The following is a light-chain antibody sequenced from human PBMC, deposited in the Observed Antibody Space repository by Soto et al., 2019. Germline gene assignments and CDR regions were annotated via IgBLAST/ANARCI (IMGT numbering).Light chain of an antibody. CDR2: ANS. V-gene: IGLV1-40*01. Sequence: QSVLTQPPSVSEAPGQRVTISCTGSSSNIGAGYDVHWYQQLPGTAPKLLIYANSNRPSGVPDRFSGSKSGTAASLAIPSLPAEDEADYYCQSYDSSLSGSVFGGGTKLTVL. J-gene: IGLJ2*01. CDR3: QSYDSSLSGSV. CDR1: SSNIGAGYD.